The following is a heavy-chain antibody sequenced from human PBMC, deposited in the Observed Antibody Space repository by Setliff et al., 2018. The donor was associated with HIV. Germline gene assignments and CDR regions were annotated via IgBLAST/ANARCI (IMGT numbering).Heavy chain of an antibody. CDR3: ARSGVATAGTPFIDY. V-gene: IGHV5-51*01. CDR2: IYPGDSDT. Sequence: GESLKISCKASGYSFTSFWIGWVRQMPGKGLEWIGIIYPGDSDTRYSPSLQGQVTISADKSISTAYLQWSSLKASDTAMYYCARSGVATAGTPFIDYWGQGTLVTVSS. J-gene: IGHJ4*02. D-gene: IGHD6-13*01. CDR1: GYSFTSFW.